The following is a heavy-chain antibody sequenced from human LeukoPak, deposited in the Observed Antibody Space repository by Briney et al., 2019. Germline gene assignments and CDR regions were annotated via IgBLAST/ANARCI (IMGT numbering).Heavy chain of an antibody. CDR2: ISAAGTT. CDR3: AGQNVPTPHDY. CDR1: VGSISSGGYY. V-gene: IGHV4-30-2*01. D-gene: IGHD2-2*01. J-gene: IGHJ4*02. Sequence: PSQTLSLTCTVAVGSISSGGYYWSWIRQPPGKGLEWIAYISAAGTTFYNPSLKSRVTISLDRSKNQFTLNLTSITAADTAVYYCAGQNVPTPHDYWGQGTQVTVSS.